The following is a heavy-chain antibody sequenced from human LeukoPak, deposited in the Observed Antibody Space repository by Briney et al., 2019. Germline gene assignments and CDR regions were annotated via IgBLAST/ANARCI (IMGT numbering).Heavy chain of an antibody. V-gene: IGHV1-18*01. CDR3: ARDLGSGWYRASDY. J-gene: IGHJ4*02. CDR2: ISAYNGDT. CDR1: GYAFTSYG. D-gene: IGHD6-19*01. Sequence: ASVKVSCKASGYAFTSYGISWVRQAPGQGLEWMGWISAYNGDTNYAQNLQGRVTMTTDTSTSKAYMELRSLRSDDTAVYYCARDLGSGWYRASDYWGQGTLVTVSS.